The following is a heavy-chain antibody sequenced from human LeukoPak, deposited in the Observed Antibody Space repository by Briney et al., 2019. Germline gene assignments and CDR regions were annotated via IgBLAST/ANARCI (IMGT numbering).Heavy chain of an antibody. CDR1: GFTFSSYW. CDR3: AREVGDYYDSSGYYYVPYYFDY. D-gene: IGHD3-22*01. Sequence: GGSLRLSCAASGFTFSSYWMSWVRQAPGKGLEWVANIKQEGSEKYYVDSVKGRFTISRDNAKNSLYLQMNSLRGEDTAVYYCAREVGDYYDSSGYYYVPYYFDYWGQGTLVTVSS. J-gene: IGHJ4*02. CDR2: IKQEGSEK. V-gene: IGHV3-7*01.